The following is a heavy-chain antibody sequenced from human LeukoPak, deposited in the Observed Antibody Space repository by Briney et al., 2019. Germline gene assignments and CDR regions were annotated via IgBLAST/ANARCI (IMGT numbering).Heavy chain of an antibody. CDR3: ARGSTVTAFDP. J-gene: IGHJ5*02. CDR2: IYYSGST. CDR1: GGSISSSSYH. V-gene: IGHV4-39*01. D-gene: IGHD4-17*01. Sequence: KPSETLSLTCTVSGGSISSSSYHWGWIRQPPGKGLEWIGSIYYSGSTYYNPSLKSRVTISVDTSKNQFSLKLSSVTAADTAVYYCARGSTVTAFDPWGQGTLVTVSS.